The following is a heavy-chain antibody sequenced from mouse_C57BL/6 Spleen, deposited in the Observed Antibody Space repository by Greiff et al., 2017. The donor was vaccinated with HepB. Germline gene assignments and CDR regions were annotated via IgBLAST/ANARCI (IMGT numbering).Heavy chain of an antibody. CDR3: ARGTNYYGSSYWFDY. V-gene: IGHV1-69*01. Sequence: QVQLQQPGAELVMPGASVKLSCKASGYTFTSYWMHWVKQRPGQGLEWIGEIDPSDSYTNYNQKFKGKSTLTVDKSSSTAYMQLSSLTSEDSAVYYCARGTNYYGSSYWFDYWGQGTLVTVSA. D-gene: IGHD1-1*01. J-gene: IGHJ3*01. CDR2: IDPSDSYT. CDR1: GYTFTSYW.